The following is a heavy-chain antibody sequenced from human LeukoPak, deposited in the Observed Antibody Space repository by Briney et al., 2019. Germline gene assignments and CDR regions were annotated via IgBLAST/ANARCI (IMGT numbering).Heavy chain of an antibody. J-gene: IGHJ4*02. Sequence: GGSRRLSCAASGFTFRSYAMSWVRHAPGKGLEWVSAISGSGGSTYYADSVKGRFTISRDNSKNTLYLQMNSLRAEDTAVYYCATRYDFWSGYQPPHWGQGTLVTVSS. CDR3: ATRYDFWSGYQPPH. V-gene: IGHV3-23*01. D-gene: IGHD3-3*01. CDR1: GFTFRSYA. CDR2: ISGSGGST.